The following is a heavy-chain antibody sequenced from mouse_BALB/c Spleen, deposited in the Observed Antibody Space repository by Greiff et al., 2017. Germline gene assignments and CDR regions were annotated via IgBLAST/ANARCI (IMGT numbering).Heavy chain of an antibody. Sequence: EVQLQQSGPELMKPGASVKISCKASGYSFTSYYMHWVKQSHGKSLEWIGYIDPFNGGTSYNQKFKGKATLTVDKSSSTAYMHLSSLTSEDSAVYYCVGGNYDSYWGQGTTLTVSS. V-gene: IGHV1S135*01. CDR2: IDPFNGGT. D-gene: IGHD2-1*01. CDR1: GYSFTSYY. J-gene: IGHJ2*01. CDR3: VGGNYDSY.